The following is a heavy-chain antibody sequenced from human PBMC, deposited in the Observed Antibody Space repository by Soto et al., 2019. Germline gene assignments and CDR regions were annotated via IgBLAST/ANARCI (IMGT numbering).Heavy chain of an antibody. CDR3: ARGNRDGSSWGLDF. CDR1: GFTFSRYT. V-gene: IGHV3-21*06. J-gene: IGHJ4*02. CDR2: ISYGRGHI. Sequence: EVQLLESGGGLVKPGGSLRLSCAASGFTFSRYTINWVRQAPGKGLEWVSFISYGRGHISYADSVKGRFTISRDDANNLAYLHLNSLRVDDTAVYYCARGNRDGSSWGLDFWGQGTLVTVSS. D-gene: IGHD1-26*01.